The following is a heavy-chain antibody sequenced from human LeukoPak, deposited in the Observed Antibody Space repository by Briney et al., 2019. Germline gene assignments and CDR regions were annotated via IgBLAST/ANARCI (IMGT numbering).Heavy chain of an antibody. CDR3: AREAGGAALHDYYYYGMDV. Sequence: SVKVSCKASGGTFSSYAISWVRQAPGQGLEWMGGIIPIFGTANYAQKFQGRVTITADESTSTAYMELSSLRSEDTAVYYCAREAGGAALHDYYYYGMDVWGQGTTVTVSS. V-gene: IGHV1-69*13. CDR1: GGTFSSYA. D-gene: IGHD5-24*01. CDR2: IIPIFGTA. J-gene: IGHJ6*02.